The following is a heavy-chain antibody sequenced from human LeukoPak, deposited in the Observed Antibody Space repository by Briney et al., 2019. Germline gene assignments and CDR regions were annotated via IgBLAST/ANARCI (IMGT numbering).Heavy chain of an antibody. Sequence: SETLSLTCTVSGGSISSSSYYWGWIRQPPGKGLEWIGSIYYSGSTYYNPSLKSRVTISVDTSKNQFSLKLSSVTAADTAVYYCAREHDSSGSHFDYWGQGTLVTVSS. CDR3: AREHDSSGSHFDY. D-gene: IGHD3-22*01. CDR2: IYYSGST. CDR1: GGSISSSSYY. J-gene: IGHJ4*02. V-gene: IGHV4-39*02.